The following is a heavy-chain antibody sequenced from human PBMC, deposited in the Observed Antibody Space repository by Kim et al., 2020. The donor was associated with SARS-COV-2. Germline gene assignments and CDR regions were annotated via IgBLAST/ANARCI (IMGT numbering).Heavy chain of an antibody. CDR3: ATLAPYYYDSSGYLGYFDY. V-gene: IGHV3-23*01. Sequence: GGSLRLSCAASGFTFSSYAMSWVRQAPVKGLEWVSAISGSGGSTYYADSVKGRFTISRDNSKNTLYLQMNSLRAEETAVYYCATLAPYYYDSSGYLGYFDYWGQGTLVTVSS. D-gene: IGHD3-22*01. CDR2: ISGSGGST. CDR1: GFTFSSYA. J-gene: IGHJ4*02.